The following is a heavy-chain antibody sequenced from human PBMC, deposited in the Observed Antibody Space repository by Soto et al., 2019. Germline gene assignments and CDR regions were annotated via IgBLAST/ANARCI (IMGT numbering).Heavy chain of an antibody. CDR1: GFTFSSYG. V-gene: IGHV3-30-3*01. Sequence: PGGSLRLRCGDSGFTFSSYGMHWVRQATGKGLEWVAVISYDGSNKYYADSAKGRFTISRDNSKNTLYLQMNSLRAEDTAVYYCASLAVAGDNFDYWGQGTLVTVSS. CDR3: ASLAVAGDNFDY. D-gene: IGHD6-19*01. J-gene: IGHJ4*02. CDR2: ISYDGSNK.